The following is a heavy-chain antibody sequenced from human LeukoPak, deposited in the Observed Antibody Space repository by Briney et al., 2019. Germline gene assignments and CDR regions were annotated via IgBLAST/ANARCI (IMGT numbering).Heavy chain of an antibody. V-gene: IGHV4-59*01. CDR1: GGSISSYY. Sequence: SETLSLTCTVSGGSISSYYWSWIRQPPGKGLEWIGYIYYSGTTNYNPSLKSRVTISIDTSKNQFSLKLTSVTAADTAEYYCARSSPRYSSGWYNGMDVWGQGTTVTVSS. CDR2: IYYSGTT. CDR3: ARSSPRYSSGWYNGMDV. D-gene: IGHD6-19*01. J-gene: IGHJ6*02.